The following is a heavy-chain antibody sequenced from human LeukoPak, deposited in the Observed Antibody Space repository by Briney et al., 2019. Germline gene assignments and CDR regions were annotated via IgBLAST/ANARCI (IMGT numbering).Heavy chain of an antibody. V-gene: IGHV3-53*01. Sequence: GGSLRLSCAASGFTVSTRHMSWVRQAPGKGLEWVSLIYTGGSTYYADSVKGRFTISRDDSKNTRYLQMNSLRAEDTAVYYCAGKYCSGGYCYWVDDYWGQGTLVTVSS. CDR1: GFTVSTRH. CDR2: IYTGGST. J-gene: IGHJ4*02. CDR3: AGKYCSGGYCYWVDDY. D-gene: IGHD2-15*01.